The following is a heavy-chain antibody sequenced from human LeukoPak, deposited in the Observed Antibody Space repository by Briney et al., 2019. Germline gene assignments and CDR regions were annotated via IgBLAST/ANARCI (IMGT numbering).Heavy chain of an antibody. V-gene: IGHV1-8*03. CDR1: GGTFKNYA. CDR2: MNPNSGHT. Sequence: ASVKVSCKASGGTFKNYAITWVRQAPGQGLEWMGWMNPNSGHTGYAQKFQGRVTITRNTSISTAYMELSSLRSEDTAVYYCARAFLPIPGLANCFDPWGQGTLVTVSS. J-gene: IGHJ5*02. CDR3: ARAFLPIPGLANCFDP.